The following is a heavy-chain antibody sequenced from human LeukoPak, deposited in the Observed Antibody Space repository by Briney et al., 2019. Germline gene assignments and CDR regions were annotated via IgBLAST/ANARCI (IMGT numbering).Heavy chain of an antibody. D-gene: IGHD4-17*01. Sequence: ASVKVSCKASGYTFTGYYMHWVRQAPGQGLEWMGWINPNSGGTNYAQKFQGRVTMTRDTSISTAYMELSRLRSDDTAVYYCAREIGDYPYNWFDPWGQGTLVTVSS. CDR1: GYTFTGYY. CDR2: INPNSGGT. V-gene: IGHV1-2*02. J-gene: IGHJ5*02. CDR3: AREIGDYPYNWFDP.